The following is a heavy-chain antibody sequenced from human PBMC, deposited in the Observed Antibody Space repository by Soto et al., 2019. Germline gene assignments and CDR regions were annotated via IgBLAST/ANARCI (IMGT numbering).Heavy chain of an antibody. CDR1: GGSISSGGYY. V-gene: IGHV4-31*03. Sequence: PSETLSLTCTVSGGSISSGGYYWSWIRQHPGKGLEWIGYIYYSGSTYYNPSLKSRVTISVNTSKNQFPLKLSSVTAADTAVYYCARDGYSGYDSRWRYYFDYWGQGTLVTVSS. CDR2: IYYSGST. CDR3: ARDGYSGYDSRWRYYFDY. J-gene: IGHJ4*02. D-gene: IGHD5-12*01.